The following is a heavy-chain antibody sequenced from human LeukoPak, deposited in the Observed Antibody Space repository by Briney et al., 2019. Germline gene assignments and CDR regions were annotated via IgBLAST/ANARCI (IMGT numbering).Heavy chain of an antibody. CDR3: ARTRIAARVVWSGYYFDY. V-gene: IGHV1-18*01. CDR2: ISAYNGDT. CDR1: GYTFTNYG. J-gene: IGHJ4*02. Sequence: ASVKVSCKASGYTFTNYGISWVRQAPGQGLEWMGWISAYNGDTKIAQNFQGRVTMTTDTSTSTAYMELRSLRSEDTALYYCARTRIAARVVWSGYYFDYWGQGTLVTVSS. D-gene: IGHD6-6*01.